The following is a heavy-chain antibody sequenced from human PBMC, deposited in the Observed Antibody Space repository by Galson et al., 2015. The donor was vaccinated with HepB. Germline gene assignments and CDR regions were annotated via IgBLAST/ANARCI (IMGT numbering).Heavy chain of an antibody. J-gene: IGHJ4*02. D-gene: IGHD3-10*01. CDR1: GFTFSSYC. CDR3: AKDHMVRGVRSYYFDY. Sequence: SLRLSCAASGFTFSSYCMHWVRQAPGKGLEWVAVISYDGSNKYYADSVKGRFTISRDNSKNTLYLQMNSLRAEDTAVYYCAKDHMVRGVRSYYFDYWGQGTLVTVSS. V-gene: IGHV3-30*18. CDR2: ISYDGSNK.